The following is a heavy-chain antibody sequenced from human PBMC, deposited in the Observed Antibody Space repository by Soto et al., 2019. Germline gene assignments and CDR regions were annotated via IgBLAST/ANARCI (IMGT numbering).Heavy chain of an antibody. J-gene: IGHJ6*02. CDR3: ARRYSSSTVDLVMDV. CDR2: MNPNSGNT. CDR1: GYTFTSYD. Sequence: QVQLVQSGAEVKKPGASVKVSCKASGYTFTSYDINWVRQATRQGLEWMGWMNPNSGNTGYAQKFQGRVTMTRNTSISTAYLELSSLRSEETAVYYCARRYSSSTVDLVMDVWGQGTTVTVSS. V-gene: IGHV1-8*01. D-gene: IGHD6-6*01.